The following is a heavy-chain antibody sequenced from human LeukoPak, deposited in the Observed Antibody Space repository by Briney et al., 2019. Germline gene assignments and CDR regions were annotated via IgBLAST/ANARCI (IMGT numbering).Heavy chain of an antibody. CDR3: AKSAGFLEDAFDI. Sequence: PGGSLRLSCAASGFIYSSYDMRWVRQAPGKGLEWVSAISGSGGSTYYADSVKGRFTISRDNSKNTLYLQMNSLRAEDTAVYYCAKSAGFLEDAFDIWGQGTMVTVSS. D-gene: IGHD3-3*01. J-gene: IGHJ3*02. V-gene: IGHV3-23*01. CDR1: GFIYSSYD. CDR2: ISGSGGST.